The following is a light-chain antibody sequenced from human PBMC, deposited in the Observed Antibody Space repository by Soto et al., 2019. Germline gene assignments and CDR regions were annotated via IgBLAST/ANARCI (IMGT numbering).Light chain of an antibody. V-gene: IGKV1-39*01. CDR3: QQSYSTPYT. Sequence: DIQMTQSPSSLSASVGDRVTITCRARQSISSYLNWYQQKPGKAPKLLIYAASSLQSGVPSRFSGSGSGTDFTLTISSRQPEDFATDYCQQSYSTPYTFGQGTKLEIK. J-gene: IGKJ2*01. CDR1: QSISSY. CDR2: AAS.